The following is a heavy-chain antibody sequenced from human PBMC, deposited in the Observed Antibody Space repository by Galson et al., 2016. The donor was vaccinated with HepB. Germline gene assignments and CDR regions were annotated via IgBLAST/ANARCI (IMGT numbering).Heavy chain of an antibody. Sequence: SLRLSCAASGFTFSSYGMHWVRQAPGKGLEWMAVIWYDGSNKYYADSVKGRFTISRDNSKNALYLQMNSLRAEDTAVYYFARGVGYCSGSHFDYWGQGTLVTVSS. CDR2: IWYDGSNK. J-gene: IGHJ4*02. D-gene: IGHD3-10*01. CDR3: ARGVGYCSGSHFDY. CDR1: GFTFSSYG. V-gene: IGHV3-33*01.